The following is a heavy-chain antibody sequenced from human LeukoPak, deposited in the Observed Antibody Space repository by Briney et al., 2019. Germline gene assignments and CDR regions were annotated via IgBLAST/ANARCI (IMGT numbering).Heavy chain of an antibody. CDR3: TRSKLGVGDALDV. D-gene: IGHD3-3*02. J-gene: IGHJ3*01. CDR2: INYSGNT. CDR1: GGSISNYY. Sequence: SETLSLTCTVSGGSISNYYWNWIRQPPGKGLEWVGYINYSGNTKYNPSLKSRVTISVDTSKNEFSLKLNSLTAADTAVYYCTRSKLGVGDALDVWGRGTKVTVSS. V-gene: IGHV4-59*01.